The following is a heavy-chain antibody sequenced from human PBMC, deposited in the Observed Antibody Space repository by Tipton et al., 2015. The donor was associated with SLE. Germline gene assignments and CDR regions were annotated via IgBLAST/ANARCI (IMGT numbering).Heavy chain of an antibody. CDR2: INHSGST. V-gene: IGHV4-34*01. CDR1: GGSFSGYY. J-gene: IGHJ3*02. CDR3: AREGVIAVVVAATQGAFDI. D-gene: IGHD2-15*01. Sequence: TLSLTCAVYGGSFSGYYWSWIRQPPGKGLEWIGEINHSGSTNYNPSLKSRVTISVDTSKNQFSLKLSSVTAADTAVYYCAREGVIAVVVAATQGAFDIWGQGTMVTVSS.